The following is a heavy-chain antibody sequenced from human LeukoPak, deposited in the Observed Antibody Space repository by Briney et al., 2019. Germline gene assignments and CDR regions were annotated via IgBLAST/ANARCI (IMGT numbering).Heavy chain of an antibody. D-gene: IGHD1-1*01. CDR3: ARIPQRVPHNWFDP. CDR2: MNPHSGNA. J-gene: IGHJ5*02. V-gene: IGHV1-8*01. CDR1: GYTFTSND. Sequence: ASVKVSCKASGYTFTSNDINWVRQAAGQGLEWTGWMNPHSGNAGYAQKFQGRVTMTRDTSISTVYMELSSLTSDDTAVYYCARIPQRVPHNWFDPWGQGTLVTVSS.